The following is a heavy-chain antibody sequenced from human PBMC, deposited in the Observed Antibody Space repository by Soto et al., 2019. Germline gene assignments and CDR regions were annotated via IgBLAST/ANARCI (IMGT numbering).Heavy chain of an antibody. J-gene: IGHJ6*02. CDR1: CFRFDDYN. D-gene: IGHD3-3*01. CDR2: ITWNGANS. V-gene: IGHV3-43*01. CDR3: ARETLTFGSALDV. Sequence: PVGSLRLSCAASCFRFDDYNMHWVRQAPGKGLEWVSLITWNGANSYYADSVKGRFTISRDGTTKSLSLQMTSLKREDTGLYFCARETLTFGSALDVWGQGTTVTVSS.